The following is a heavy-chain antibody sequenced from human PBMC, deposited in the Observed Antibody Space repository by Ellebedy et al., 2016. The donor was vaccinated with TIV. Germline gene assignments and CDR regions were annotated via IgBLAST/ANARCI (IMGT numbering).Heavy chain of an antibody. J-gene: IGHJ4*02. Sequence: GGSLRLPXAASGLTFSSFAIHWVRQAPGKGLEWVAVISDDGSNKYYIDSVKGRFTIPRDNSKNTLYLQMNSLRAEDTAVYYCAKIRAQWEPLDYWGQGTLVTVSS. CDR2: ISDDGSNK. CDR1: GLTFSSFA. V-gene: IGHV3-30*18. D-gene: IGHD1-26*01. CDR3: AKIRAQWEPLDY.